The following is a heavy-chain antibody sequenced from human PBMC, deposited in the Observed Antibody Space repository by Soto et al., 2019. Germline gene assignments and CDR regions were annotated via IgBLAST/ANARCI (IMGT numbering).Heavy chain of an antibody. D-gene: IGHD3-10*01. CDR3: AKDYGSAHESYYYYYYGMDV. J-gene: IGHJ6*02. Sequence: GGSLRLSCAASGFTFSSYGMHWVRQAPGKGLEWVAVISYDGSNKYYADSVKGRFTISRDNSKNTLYLQMNSLRAEDTAVYYCAKDYGSAHESYYYYYYGMDVWGQGTTVTVSS. CDR1: GFTFSSYG. CDR2: ISYDGSNK. V-gene: IGHV3-30*18.